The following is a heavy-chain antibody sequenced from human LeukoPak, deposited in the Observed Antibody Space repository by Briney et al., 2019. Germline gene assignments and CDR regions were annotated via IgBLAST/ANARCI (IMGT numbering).Heavy chain of an antibody. CDR2: INHSGST. D-gene: IGHD3-3*01. CDR1: GGSFSGYY. Sequence: SETLSLTCAVYGGSFSGYYWSWIRQPPGKGLEWIGEINHSGSTNYNPSLKSRVTISVDTSKNQFSLKLSSVTAADTAVYYCARKSWRPSYFDYWGQETLVTVSS. J-gene: IGHJ4*02. V-gene: IGHV4-34*01. CDR3: ARKSWRPSYFDY.